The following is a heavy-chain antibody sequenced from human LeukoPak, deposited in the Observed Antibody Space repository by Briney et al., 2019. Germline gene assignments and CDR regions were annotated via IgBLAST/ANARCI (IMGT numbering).Heavy chain of an antibody. CDR2: IYYSGST. CDR1: GGSISSYY. CDR3: AGHTMVRGVTSAY. J-gene: IGHJ4*02. Sequence: SETLSLTCTVSGGSISSYYWSWNRQPPGKGLEWIGYIYYSGSTNYNPSLKSRVTISVDTSKNQFSLKLSSVTAADTAVYYCAGHTMVRGVTSAYWGQGTLVTVSS. D-gene: IGHD3-10*01. V-gene: IGHV4-59*01.